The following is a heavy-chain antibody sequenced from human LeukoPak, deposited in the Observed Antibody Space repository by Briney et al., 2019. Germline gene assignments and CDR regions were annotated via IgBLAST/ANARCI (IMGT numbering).Heavy chain of an antibody. J-gene: IGHJ4*02. CDR1: GFTFSRNW. CDR2: ISSSSSYI. Sequence: GGSLRLSCAASGFTFSRNWMHWVRQAPGKGLEWVSSISSSSSYIYYADSVKGRFTISRDNAKNSLYLQMNSLRAEDTAVYYCARVPYFDWLFHFDYWGQGTLVTVSS. V-gene: IGHV3-21*01. D-gene: IGHD3-9*01. CDR3: ARVPYFDWLFHFDY.